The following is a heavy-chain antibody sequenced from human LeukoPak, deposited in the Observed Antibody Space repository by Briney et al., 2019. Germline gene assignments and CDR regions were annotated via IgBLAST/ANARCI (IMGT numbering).Heavy chain of an antibody. CDR2: INHSGST. D-gene: IGHD3-3*01. CDR1: GGSFSGYY. CDR3: ARVQTYYDFWGGYSTRGYYYYMDV. Sequence: SETLSLTCAVYGGSFSGYYWSWIRQPPGKGLEWIGEINHSGSTNYNPSLKSRVTISVDTSKNHFSLKLSSVTAADTAVYYCARVQTYYDFWGGYSTRGYYYYMDVWGKGTTVTVSS. V-gene: IGHV4-34*01. J-gene: IGHJ6*03.